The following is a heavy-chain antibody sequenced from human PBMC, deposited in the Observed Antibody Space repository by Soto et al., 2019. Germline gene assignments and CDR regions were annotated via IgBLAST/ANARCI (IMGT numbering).Heavy chain of an antibody. Sequence: EVQLVESGGGLVKPGRSLRLSCTASGFTFGDYAMSWFRQAPGKGLEWVGFIRSKADGGTTEYAASVKGRFTISRDDSKSIAYLQMNSLKTEDTAVYYCTSDVQRIRLFGVVIDWGGYWGQGTLVTVSS. CDR2: IRSKADGGTT. CDR3: TSDVQRIRLFGVVIDWGGY. CDR1: GFTFGDYA. J-gene: IGHJ4*02. D-gene: IGHD3-3*01. V-gene: IGHV3-49*05.